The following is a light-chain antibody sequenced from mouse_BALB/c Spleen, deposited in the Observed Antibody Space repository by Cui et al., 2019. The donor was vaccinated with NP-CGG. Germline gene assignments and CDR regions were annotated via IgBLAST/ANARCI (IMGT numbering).Light chain of an antibody. CDR3: ALWYSNHWV. Sequence: QVVVTQQSALTTSPGETVKLTCRSSTGAVTTSNYANWVQEKPDHLFTGLIGGTNNRAPGVPARFSGSLIGDKAALTITGAQTEDEAIYFCALWYSNHWVFGGGTKLTDL. V-gene: IGLV1*01. CDR2: GTN. CDR1: TGAVTTSNY. J-gene: IGLJ1*01.